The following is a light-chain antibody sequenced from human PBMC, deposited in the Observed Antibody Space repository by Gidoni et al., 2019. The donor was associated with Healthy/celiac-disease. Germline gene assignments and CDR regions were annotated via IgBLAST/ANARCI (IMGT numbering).Light chain of an antibody. J-gene: IGKJ2*01. CDR3: QQSYSTLYT. V-gene: IGKV1-39*01. CDR1: QSINSY. Sequence: DIQMTQSPSSLSASVGDRVTITCRASQSINSYLNWYQQKPGKAPKLLIYAASSLQSGVPSRFSGSGSGTDFTLTISSLQPEDFATYYCQQSYSTLYTFGQGTKLEI. CDR2: AAS.